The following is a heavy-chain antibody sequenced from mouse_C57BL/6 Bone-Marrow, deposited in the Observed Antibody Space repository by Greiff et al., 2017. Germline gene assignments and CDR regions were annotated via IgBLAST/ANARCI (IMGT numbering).Heavy chain of an antibody. CDR1: GFTFSSYA. Sequence: EVHLVESGGGLVKPGGSLKLSCAASGFTFSSYAMSWVRQTPEKRLEWVATISDGGSYTYYPDNVKGRFTISRDNAKNNLYLQMSHLKSEDTAMYYCARVPFYYYAMDYWGQGTSVTISS. J-gene: IGHJ4*01. CDR2: ISDGGSYT. CDR3: ARVPFYYYAMDY. V-gene: IGHV5-4*01.